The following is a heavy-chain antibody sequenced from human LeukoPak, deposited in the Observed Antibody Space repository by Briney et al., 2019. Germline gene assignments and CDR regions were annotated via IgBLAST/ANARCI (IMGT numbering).Heavy chain of an antibody. D-gene: IGHD5-12*01. V-gene: IGHV4-4*02. CDR2: IFYSESV. J-gene: IGHJ4*02. CDR1: GVSISTNTW. CDR3: ARAGVGYGGYGTAVRPLGY. Sequence: PSETLSLTCAVSGVSISTNTWWSWVRQTPGKGLEWIGEIFYSESVNSNPSLESRLTISLDKSKNHFSLELTSVTAADTAVYYCARAGVGYGGYGTAVRPLGYWGQGTLVTVSS.